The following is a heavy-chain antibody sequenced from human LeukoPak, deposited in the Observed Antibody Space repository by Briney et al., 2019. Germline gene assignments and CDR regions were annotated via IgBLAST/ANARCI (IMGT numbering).Heavy chain of an antibody. J-gene: IGHJ4*02. D-gene: IGHD6-13*01. CDR3: AKSMGIAAAGAFDY. Sequence: GGSLRLSCAASGFTFDDYAVHWVRQAPGKGLEWVSGISWNSGSIGYADSVKGRFTISRDNAKNSLYLQMNSLRAEDTALYYCAKSMGIAAAGAFDYWGQGTLVTVSS. CDR2: ISWNSGSI. V-gene: IGHV3-9*01. CDR1: GFTFDDYA.